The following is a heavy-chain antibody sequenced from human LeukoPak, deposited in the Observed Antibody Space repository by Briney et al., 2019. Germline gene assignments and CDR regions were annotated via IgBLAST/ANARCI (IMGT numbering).Heavy chain of an antibody. CDR3: ARDRGCSGGSCYSNYYYYGMDV. Sequence: GGSLRLSCAASGFTFSSYGMHWVRQAPGKGLEWVAVIWYDGSNKYYADSVKGRFTISRDNSKNTLYLQMNSPRAEDTAVYYCARDRGCSGGSCYSNYYYYGMDVWGKGTTVTVSS. V-gene: IGHV3-33*01. CDR2: IWYDGSNK. D-gene: IGHD2-15*01. J-gene: IGHJ6*04. CDR1: GFTFSSYG.